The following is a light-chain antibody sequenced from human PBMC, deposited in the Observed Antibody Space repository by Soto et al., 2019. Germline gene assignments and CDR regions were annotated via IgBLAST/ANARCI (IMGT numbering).Light chain of an antibody. CDR2: GAS. Sequence: EIVLTQSPGTPSLSPGERATLSCRASQSVSSNYIAWYQQNPGQAPRLLIYGASTRATGIPDRFSGSGSGTDFTLTISRLEPEDFAVYFCQQYGRSPPFAFGQGTKVEIK. CDR3: QQYGRSPPFA. V-gene: IGKV3-20*01. CDR1: QSVSSNY. J-gene: IGKJ2*01.